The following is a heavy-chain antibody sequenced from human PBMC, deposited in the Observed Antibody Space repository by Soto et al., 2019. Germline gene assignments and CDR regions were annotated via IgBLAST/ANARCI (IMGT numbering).Heavy chain of an antibody. J-gene: IGHJ4*02. V-gene: IGHV3-74*01. D-gene: IGHD3-10*01. CDR2: INDNGTTR. CDR1: GFTFGDYW. CDR3: ARGGRDSFDY. Sequence: GGSLRLSCAASGFTFGDYWMQWVRQPPGKGLVWVARINDNGTTRNNAESVEGRFIISRDDAKSDVYLQMNNMRAEDSAVYYCARGGRDSFDYWGQGALVTVSS.